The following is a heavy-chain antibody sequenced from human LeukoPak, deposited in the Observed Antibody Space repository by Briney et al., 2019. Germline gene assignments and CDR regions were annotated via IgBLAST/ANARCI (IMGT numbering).Heavy chain of an antibody. V-gene: IGHV4-4*07. CDR3: ARLKYYDSTGYNPGYYMDV. CDR2: IYVTGST. D-gene: IGHD3-22*01. J-gene: IGHJ6*03. Sequence: SETLPLTCTVSGGSIINYYWSWIRQSAGTGLEWVGRIYVTGSTIYNPSLQSRLSMSVDTSKNQFSLRLTSVTAADTAVYFCARLKYYDSTGYNPGYYMDVWGKGIAVTVSS. CDR1: GGSIINYY.